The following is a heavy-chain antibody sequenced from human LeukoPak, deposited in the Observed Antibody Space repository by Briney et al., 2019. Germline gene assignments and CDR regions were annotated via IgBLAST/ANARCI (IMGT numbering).Heavy chain of an antibody. CDR2: ISYDGSNK. CDR1: GFTFSSYG. D-gene: IGHD1-26*01. J-gene: IGHJ4*02. CDR3: AKGLRVGVPFDY. Sequence: PGGSLRLSCAASGFTFSSYGMHWVRQAPGKGLEWVAVISYDGSNKYYADSVKGRFTISRDNSKNTLYLQMNSLRAEDTAVYYCAKGLRVGVPFDYWGQGTLVTVSS. V-gene: IGHV3-30*18.